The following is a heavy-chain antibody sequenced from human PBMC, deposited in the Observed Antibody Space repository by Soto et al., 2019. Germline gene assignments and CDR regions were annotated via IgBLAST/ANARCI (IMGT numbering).Heavy chain of an antibody. V-gene: IGHV4-30-2*01. D-gene: IGHD6-19*01. CDR2: IYHSGST. J-gene: IGHJ5*02. CDR3: ACDVDISGWFEP. Sequence: SETLSLTCAVSGGSISSGGYSWSWIRQPPGKGLEWIGYIYHSGSTYYNPSLKSRVTISVDRSKNQFSLKLSSVTAADTAVYYCACDVDISGWFEPWGQGTLVTVSS. CDR1: GGSISSGGYS.